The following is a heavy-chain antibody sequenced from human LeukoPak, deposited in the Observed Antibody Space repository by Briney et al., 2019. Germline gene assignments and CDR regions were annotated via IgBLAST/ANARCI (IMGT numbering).Heavy chain of an antibody. D-gene: IGHD4-17*01. CDR2: INTNTGNP. CDR3: ARGRRDGDYSRDWFDP. J-gene: IGHJ5*02. CDR1: GYTFTSYA. Sequence: ASVKVSCKASGYTFTSYAMNWVRQAPGQWLEWMGWINTNTGNPTYAQGFTGRFVFSLDTSVSTAYLQISSLKAEDTAVYYCARGRRDGDYSRDWFDPWGQGTLVTVSS. V-gene: IGHV7-4-1*02.